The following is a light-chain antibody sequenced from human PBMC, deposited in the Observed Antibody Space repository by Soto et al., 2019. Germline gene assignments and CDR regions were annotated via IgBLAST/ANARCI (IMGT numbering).Light chain of an antibody. V-gene: IGKV3-11*01. J-gene: IGKJ3*01. CDR2: DAS. CDR3: QQRSNSPFT. CDR1: QSVSSY. Sequence: EIVLTQSPATLSLSPGERATLSCRASQSVSSYLAWYQQKPGQAPRLLIYDASNRATGIPARFSGSGSGTDVTLPISSLEPEDFAVYYCQQRSNSPFTFGPGTKVDIK.